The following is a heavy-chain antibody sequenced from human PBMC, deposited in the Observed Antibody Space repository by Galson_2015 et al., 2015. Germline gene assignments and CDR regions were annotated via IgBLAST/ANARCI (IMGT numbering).Heavy chain of an antibody. D-gene: IGHD6-19*01. J-gene: IGHJ4*02. CDR1: GDPMNDYY. CDR2: IHYNGRT. Sequence: SETLSLTCTVSGDPMNDYYWTWIRQSPGKGLKWLGYIHYNGRTNYNPSLRSRVTMSVDTSRSQLSLKLTSVTAADTAVYYCARLPDISGWPFDYWSQGTLVTVSS. CDR3: ARLPDISGWPFDY. V-gene: IGHV4-59*01.